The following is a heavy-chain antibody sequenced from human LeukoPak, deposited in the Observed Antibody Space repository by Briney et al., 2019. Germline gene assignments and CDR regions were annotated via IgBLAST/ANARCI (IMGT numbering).Heavy chain of an antibody. Sequence: GGSLRLSCAASGFTFRNYEMNWVRQAPGKGLEWVSYIGSSGGAIYFADSVKGRFTISRDNTKNSLYLQMNSLRAEDTGVYYCARGPPNYFDSSGYFYLWGQGTLVTVSS. CDR1: GFTFRNYE. V-gene: IGHV3-48*03. CDR3: ARGPPNYFDSSGYFYL. J-gene: IGHJ4*02. CDR2: IGSSGGAI. D-gene: IGHD3-22*01.